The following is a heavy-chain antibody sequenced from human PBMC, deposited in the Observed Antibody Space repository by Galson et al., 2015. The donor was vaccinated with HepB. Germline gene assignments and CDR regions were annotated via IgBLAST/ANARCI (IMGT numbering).Heavy chain of an antibody. CDR3: ASPSRVTMMINAYFMDV. CDR2: ISTTSDTI. V-gene: IGHV3-48*01. CDR1: GFTFSSYT. J-gene: IGHJ6*03. D-gene: IGHD3-22*01. Sequence: SLRLSCAASGFTFSSYTMNWVRQAPGKGLEWVAYISTTSDTIYYADSVKGRFTISRDNAKNSLYLQMDSLRAEDTAVYYCASPSRVTMMINAYFMDVWGKGTTVTVSS.